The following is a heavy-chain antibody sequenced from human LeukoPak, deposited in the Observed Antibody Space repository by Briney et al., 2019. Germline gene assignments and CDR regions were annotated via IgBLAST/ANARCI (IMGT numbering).Heavy chain of an antibody. CDR3: ARASNKDYYDSSGYYYDY. CDR2: IYYSGST. CDR1: GGSISSGDYY. D-gene: IGHD3-22*01. J-gene: IGHJ4*02. Sequence: SETLSLTCTVSGGSISSGDYYWSWIRQPPGKGLEWIGYIYYSGSTYYNPSLKSRVTISVDTSKNQFSLKLSSVTAADTAVYHCARASNKDYYDSSGYYYDYWGQGTLVTVSP. V-gene: IGHV4-30-4*01.